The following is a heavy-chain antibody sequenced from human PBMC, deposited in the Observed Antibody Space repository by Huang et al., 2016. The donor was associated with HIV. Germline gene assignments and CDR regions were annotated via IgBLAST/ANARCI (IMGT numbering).Heavy chain of an antibody. CDR3: ARLPGSITMIRGVITDPY. J-gene: IGHJ4*02. CDR1: GGSIRSDNYY. Sequence: QLQLQESGPGLVKPSETLSLTCTVSGGSIRSDNYYWGWIRQPPGKGLEWIGSFYYSGSTYYNPSIKSRVTITVDTYKNQFSLKMRSVTAADTAVYYCARLPGSITMIRGVITDPYWGQGTLVTVSS. D-gene: IGHD3-10*01. CDR2: FYYSGST. V-gene: IGHV4-39*01.